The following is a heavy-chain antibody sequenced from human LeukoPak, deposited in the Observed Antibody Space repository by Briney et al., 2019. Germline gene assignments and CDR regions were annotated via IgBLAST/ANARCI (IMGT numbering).Heavy chain of an antibody. V-gene: IGHV4-34*01. CDR1: GGSFSGYY. J-gene: IGHJ6*03. CDR3: ARGVWPLRFLEWPEGYYYYMDV. D-gene: IGHD3-3*01. CDR2: INHSGSA. Sequence: SETLSLTCAVYGGSFSGYYWSWIRQPPGKGLEWIGEINHSGSANYNPSLKSRVTISVDTSKNQVSLKLSSVTAADTAVYYCARGVWPLRFLEWPEGYYYYMDVWGKGTTVTVSS.